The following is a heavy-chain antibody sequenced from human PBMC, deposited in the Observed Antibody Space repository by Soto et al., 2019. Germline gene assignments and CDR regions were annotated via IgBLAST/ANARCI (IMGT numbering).Heavy chain of an antibody. D-gene: IGHD6-19*01. J-gene: IGHJ6*02. CDR2: ISGSGGST. CDR3: AKDQQWLVPPYWYYGMDV. V-gene: IGHV3-23*01. CDR1: GFTFSSYA. Sequence: GGSLRLSCAASGFTFSSYAMSWVRQAPGKGLEWVSAISGSGGSTYYADSVKGRFTISRDNSKNTLYLQMNSLRAEDTAVYYCAKDQQWLVPPYWYYGMDVWGQGTTVTV.